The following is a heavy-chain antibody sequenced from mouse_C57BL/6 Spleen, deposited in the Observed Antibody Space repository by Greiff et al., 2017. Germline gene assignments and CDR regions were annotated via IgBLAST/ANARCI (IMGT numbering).Heavy chain of an antibody. CDR2: IYPGSGNT. V-gene: IGHV1-76*01. CDR1: GYTFTDYY. Sequence: QVQLQQSGAELVRPGASVKLSCKASGYTFTDYYINWVKQRPGQGLEWIARIYPGSGNTYYNEKFKGKATLTAEKSSSTAYMQLSSLTSEDSAVYFCARSTYYGSSYPFAYWGQGTLVTVSA. J-gene: IGHJ3*01. CDR3: ARSTYYGSSYPFAY. D-gene: IGHD1-1*01.